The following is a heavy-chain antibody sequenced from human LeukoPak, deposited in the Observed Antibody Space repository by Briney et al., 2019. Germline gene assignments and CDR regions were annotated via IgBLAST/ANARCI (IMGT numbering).Heavy chain of an antibody. V-gene: IGHV1-8*01. J-gene: IGHJ4*02. D-gene: IGHD1-20*01. CDR2: MNPNSGHT. CDR1: GYTFSSYD. Sequence: GASVKVSCKASGYTFSSYDIIWVRQASGQGLEWMGWMNPNSGHTGYAQKFQGRVTMTRSTSISTAYMGLTSLTSEDSAVYYCARASRGITGTTGDYWGQGTLVTVSS. CDR3: ARASRGITGTTGDY.